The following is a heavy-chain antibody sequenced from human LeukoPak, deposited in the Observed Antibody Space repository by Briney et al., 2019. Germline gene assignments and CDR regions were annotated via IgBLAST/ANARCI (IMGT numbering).Heavy chain of an antibody. CDR2: INPSGGST. V-gene: IGHV1-46*01. J-gene: IGHJ3*02. Sequence: ASVKVSCKASGYTFTSYYMHWVRQAPGQGLEWMGIINPSGGSTSYAQKFQGRVTMTRDTSTSTVYMELNSLRAEDTAVYYCARARTRYSGSYGGAFDIWGQGTMVTVSS. CDR3: ARARTRYSGSYGGAFDI. CDR1: GYTFTSYY. D-gene: IGHD1-26*01.